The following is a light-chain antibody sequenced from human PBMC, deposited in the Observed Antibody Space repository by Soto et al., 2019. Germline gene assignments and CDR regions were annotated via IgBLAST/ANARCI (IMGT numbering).Light chain of an antibody. V-gene: IGKV3-20*01. Sequence: EIVLTQSPGTLSLSPGERDTLSCRASQSVSSSYLGWYQQKPGQAPRLLIFGASSRATGIPDRFSGSGSESDFTLTINRLEPEDLAVYYCQQYSDSAWTFGQGTRVEI. J-gene: IGKJ1*01. CDR3: QQYSDSAWT. CDR2: GAS. CDR1: QSVSSSY.